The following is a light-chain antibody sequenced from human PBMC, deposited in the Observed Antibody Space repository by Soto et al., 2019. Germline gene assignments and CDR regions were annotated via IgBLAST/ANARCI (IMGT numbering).Light chain of an antibody. J-gene: IGLJ1*01. CDR3: CSYAGSSCYV. CDR1: SSDVGGYNY. Sequence: QSVLTQPRSVSGSPGQSVTISCTGTSSDVGGYNYVSWYQQHPGKAPKLMIYDVSKRPSGVPDRFSGSKSGNTASLTISGLQAEDEADYYCCSYAGSSCYVFGTGTKLTVL. CDR2: DVS. V-gene: IGLV2-11*01.